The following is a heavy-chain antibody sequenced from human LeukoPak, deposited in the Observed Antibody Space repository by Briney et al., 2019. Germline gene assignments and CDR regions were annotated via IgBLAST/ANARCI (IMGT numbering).Heavy chain of an antibody. CDR1: GCTFIDYY. V-gene: IGHV3-11*06. J-gene: IGHJ6*04. D-gene: IGHD3-10*01. CDR3: ARDNGGPYGSGSYQYYGMDV. Sequence: GGSLRLSCAASGCTFIDYYMSWVRQAPGKGLEWVSYISSSSSYTNYADSVKGRFTISRDNAKNSLYLQMNSLRAEDTAVYYCARDNGGPYGSGSYQYYGMDVWGKGTTVTVSS. CDR2: ISSSSSYT.